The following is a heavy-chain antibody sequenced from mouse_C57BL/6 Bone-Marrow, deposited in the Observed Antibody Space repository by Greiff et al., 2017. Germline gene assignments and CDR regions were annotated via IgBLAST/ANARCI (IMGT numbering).Heavy chain of an antibody. CDR2: INPNNGGT. CDR1: GYTFTDYN. J-gene: IGHJ3*01. Sequence: VQLQQSGPELVKPGASVKMSCKASGYTFTDYNMHWVKQSHGKSLEWIGYINPNNGGTSYNQKFKGKATLTVNKSSSTAYMELRSLTSEDSAVYYCAREGAYDWVWFAYWGQGTLVTVSA. CDR3: AREGAYDWVWFAY. D-gene: IGHD2-12*01. V-gene: IGHV1-22*01.